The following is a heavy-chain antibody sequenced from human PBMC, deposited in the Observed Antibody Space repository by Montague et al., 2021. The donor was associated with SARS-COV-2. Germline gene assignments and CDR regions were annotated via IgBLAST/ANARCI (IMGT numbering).Heavy chain of an antibody. CDR2: VNPSVNA. CDR1: SSSFLPYY. D-gene: IGHD1-1*01. Sequence: SETLSLTCAVTSSSFLPYYWSRIRQPPGGGLEWIVEVNPSVNAFYNSSLNSRVTISVSTSSSQFSLILTSVTAADTAVYYCARGAPGYWGQGTLVTVSS. J-gene: IGHJ4*02. CDR3: ARGAPGY. V-gene: IGHV4-34*01.